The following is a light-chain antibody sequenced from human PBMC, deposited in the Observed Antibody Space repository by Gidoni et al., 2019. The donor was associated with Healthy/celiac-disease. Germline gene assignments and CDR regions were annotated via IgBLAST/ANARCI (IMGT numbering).Light chain of an antibody. V-gene: IGLV3-1*01. Sequence: SYELTQPPSVSVSPGQTASITCSGDNLGDKYACWYQQKPGQSPVLVIYQDSKRPSGIPHRFPGSNAGNTATLTISGTQDMEEADYYCQAWDSSTVVFGGGTKLTVL. CDR3: QAWDSSTVV. CDR2: QDS. CDR1: NLGDKY. J-gene: IGLJ2*01.